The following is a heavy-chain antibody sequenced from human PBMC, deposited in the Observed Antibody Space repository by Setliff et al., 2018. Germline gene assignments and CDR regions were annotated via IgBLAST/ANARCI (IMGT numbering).Heavy chain of an antibody. Sequence: SETLSLTCTVSGGSISSGSYYWSWIRQPAGKGLEWIGYIYYSGSTYYNPSLKSRVTISVDTSKNQFSLKLSSVTAADTAVYYCAREAGYYDSSGPVGVPYYYYMDVWGKGTTVTVSS. CDR1: GGSISSGSYY. D-gene: IGHD3-22*01. CDR3: AREAGYYDSSGPVGVPYYYYMDV. CDR2: IYYSGST. V-gene: IGHV4-31*03. J-gene: IGHJ6*03.